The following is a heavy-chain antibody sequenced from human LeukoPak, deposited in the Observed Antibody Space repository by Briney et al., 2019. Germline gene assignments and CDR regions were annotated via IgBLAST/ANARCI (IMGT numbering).Heavy chain of an antibody. V-gene: IGHV3-23*01. Sequence: GGSLRLSCAASGFTFSSYAMSWVRQAPGKGLEWVSAISASGGSTSYADSVKGRFTISRDNSNNTLYLQTNSLRAEDTALYYCAKGRGYSGYDFFDYWGQGTLVTVSS. CDR2: ISASGGST. J-gene: IGHJ4*02. CDR3: AKGRGYSGYDFFDY. CDR1: GFTFSSYA. D-gene: IGHD5-12*01.